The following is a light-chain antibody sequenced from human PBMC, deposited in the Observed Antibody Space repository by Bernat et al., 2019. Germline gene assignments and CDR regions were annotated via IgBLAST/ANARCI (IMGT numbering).Light chain of an antibody. Sequence: DIVMTQTPLSSAVTLGQPASISCRSSQSLVRSDGNTYLSWLQQRPGQPPRLLLYKISNRFSGVPDRFSGSGAGTDFTLKISRVEAEDVGVYYCMQGTQFPYTFGQGSKLEFK. CDR2: KIS. CDR1: QSLVRSDGNTY. J-gene: IGKJ2*01. CDR3: MQGTQFPYT. V-gene: IGKV2-24*01.